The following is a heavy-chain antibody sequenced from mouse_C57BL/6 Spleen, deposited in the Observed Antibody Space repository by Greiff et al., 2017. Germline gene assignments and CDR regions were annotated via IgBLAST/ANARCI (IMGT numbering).Heavy chain of an antibody. V-gene: IGHV1-64*01. J-gene: IGHJ2*01. CDR3: APYGSNYFDY. CDR2: IHPNSGST. D-gene: IGHD1-1*01. CDR1: GYTFTSYW. Sequence: QVQLQQPGAELVKPGASVKLSCKASGYTFTSYWMHWVKQRTGQGLEWIGMIHPNSGSTNYNEKFKSKATLTVDKSSSTAYMQLSSLTSEDSAVYYCAPYGSNYFDYWGQGTTLTVSS.